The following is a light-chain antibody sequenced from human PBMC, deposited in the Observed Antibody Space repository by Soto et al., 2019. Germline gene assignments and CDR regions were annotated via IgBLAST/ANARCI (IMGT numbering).Light chain of an antibody. Sequence: EVIMTQSPATLSASPGERATLSCRASQSISSYFTWYQQKPGQAPRLLIYGASTRAAGIPARFSGGGSTTEFTLTISSLQSEEFAVYYCQQYNHWPRTFGQGTKVEIK. CDR2: GAS. CDR3: QQYNHWPRT. V-gene: IGKV3-15*01. J-gene: IGKJ1*01. CDR1: QSISSY.